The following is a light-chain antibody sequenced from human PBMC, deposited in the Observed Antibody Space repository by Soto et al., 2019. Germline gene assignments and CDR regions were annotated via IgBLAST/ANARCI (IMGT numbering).Light chain of an antibody. Sequence: AIRMTQSPSSLSASTGDRFTITCRASQGISSYLAWYQQKPWKAPKLLIYAASTLQSGVPSRFSGSGSGTDFTLTISCLQSEDFATYYCQQYYSYPWTFGQGTKVDIK. CDR1: QGISSY. CDR3: QQYYSYPWT. J-gene: IGKJ1*01. CDR2: AAS. V-gene: IGKV1-8*01.